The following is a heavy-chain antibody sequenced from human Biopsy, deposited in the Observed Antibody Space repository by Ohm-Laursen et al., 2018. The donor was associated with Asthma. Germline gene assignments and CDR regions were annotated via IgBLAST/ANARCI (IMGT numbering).Heavy chain of an antibody. CDR2: ISYSGST. Sequence: SDTLSLTCAVSGGSVSSGSYYWSWIRQPPGKGLAWVSYISYSGSTDYNPSLKSRLTISMDTSKNQFSLKLSSVTAADTAVYYCARVPTTLLYFDLWGRGTLVTVSS. D-gene: IGHD2-15*01. V-gene: IGHV4-61*01. CDR1: GGSVSSGSYY. CDR3: ARVPTTLLYFDL. J-gene: IGHJ2*01.